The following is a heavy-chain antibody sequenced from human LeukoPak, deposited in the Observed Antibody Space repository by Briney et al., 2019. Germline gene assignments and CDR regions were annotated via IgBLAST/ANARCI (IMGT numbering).Heavy chain of an antibody. CDR2: LYYSGWST. J-gene: IGHJ4*02. Sequence: SGTLSLTCTVSGGSISSSYYYWGWVRQPPGKGLEWIGSLYYSGWSTYYNPSLKSRVTISVDTSKSQFSLKLNSVTAADTAVYYCARLGCSSASCYPGNWGQGTLVTVSS. V-gene: IGHV4-39*01. CDR3: ARLGCSSASCYPGN. D-gene: IGHD2-2*01. CDR1: GGSISSSYYY.